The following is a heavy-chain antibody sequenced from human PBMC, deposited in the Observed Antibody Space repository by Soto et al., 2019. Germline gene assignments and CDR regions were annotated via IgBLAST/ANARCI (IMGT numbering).Heavy chain of an antibody. D-gene: IGHD3-22*01. CDR1: GFTFSSYG. CDR2: IWYDGSNK. J-gene: IGHJ5*02. Sequence: QVQLVESGGGVVQPGRSLRLSCAASGFTFSSYGMHWVRQAPGKGLEWVAVIWYDGSNKYYADSVKGRFTISRDNSKNTLYLQMNSLRVEDTAVYYCARGLGMIVDQFDPWGQGTLVTVSS. V-gene: IGHV3-33*01. CDR3: ARGLGMIVDQFDP.